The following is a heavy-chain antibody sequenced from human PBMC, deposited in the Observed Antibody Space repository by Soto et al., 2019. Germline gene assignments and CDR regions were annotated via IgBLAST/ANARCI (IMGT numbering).Heavy chain of an antibody. CDR3: ARDGPMITFGGVIVEDY. CDR1: GFTFSSNS. Sequence: EVQLVESGGGLVKPGGSLRLSCAASGFTFSSNSMNWVRQAPGKGLEWVSSISSSSSYIYYADSVKGRFTISRDNAKNSLYLQMNSLRAEDTAVYYCARDGPMITFGGVIVEDYWGQGTLVTVSS. D-gene: IGHD3-16*02. CDR2: ISSSSSYI. J-gene: IGHJ4*02. V-gene: IGHV3-21*01.